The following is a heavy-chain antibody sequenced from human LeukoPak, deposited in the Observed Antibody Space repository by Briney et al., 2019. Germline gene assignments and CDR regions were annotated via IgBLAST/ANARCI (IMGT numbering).Heavy chain of an antibody. D-gene: IGHD4-11*01. CDR1: GFTFSSYG. J-gene: IGHJ4*02. V-gene: IGHV3-33*06. Sequence: GGSLRLSCAASGFTFSSYGMQWVRQAPGKGLEWVAIIWYDGSNKYYADSVKGRFTISRDNSKYTLYLHMTSLRVEDTAVYYCAKIEVIQYQPRYFFDYWGQGTLVTVSS. CDR2: IWYDGSNK. CDR3: AKIEVIQYQPRYFFDY.